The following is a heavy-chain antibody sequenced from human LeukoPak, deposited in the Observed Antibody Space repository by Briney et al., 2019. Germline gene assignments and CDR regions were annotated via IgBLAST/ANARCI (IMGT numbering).Heavy chain of an antibody. Sequence: SQTLPLTCTASGGSISSCSYYWSWIRQPAGKGLEWIGRIYTSRSTNYNPSLRSRVTISVDTSKNQFSLKLSSVTAADTAVYYCARITMIVVGSGYYYYMDVWGKGTTVTISS. CDR2: IYTSRST. CDR1: GGSISSCSYY. D-gene: IGHD3-22*01. V-gene: IGHV4-61*02. J-gene: IGHJ6*03. CDR3: ARITMIVVGSGYYYYMDV.